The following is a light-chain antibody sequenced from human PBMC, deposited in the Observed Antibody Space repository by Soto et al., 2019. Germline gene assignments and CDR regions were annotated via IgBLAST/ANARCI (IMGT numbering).Light chain of an antibody. Sequence: NFMLTQPHSVSESPGKTVTISCTRSSGSIASNYVQWYQQRPGSAPTTVIYEDNQRPSGVPDRFSGSIDSSSNSASLTISGLKTEDEADYYCQSYDSSNQVFGGATKLTVL. V-gene: IGLV6-57*03. CDR2: EDN. J-gene: IGLJ3*02. CDR3: QSYDSSNQV. CDR1: SGSIASNY.